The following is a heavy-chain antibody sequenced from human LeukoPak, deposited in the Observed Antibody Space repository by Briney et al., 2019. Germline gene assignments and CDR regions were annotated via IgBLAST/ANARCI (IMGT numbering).Heavy chain of an antibody. CDR2: IIPIFGTA. V-gene: IGHV1-69*05. CDR3: ARGPRYCSSTNCPFDY. D-gene: IGHD2-2*01. CDR1: GGTFRSYP. Sequence: SVKVSCKASGGTFRSYPISWVRQAPGQGLEWMGGIIPIFGTANYAQKFQGRVTITTDESTSTAYMELSSLRSEDTAVYYCARGPRYCSSTNCPFDYWGQGTLVTVSS. J-gene: IGHJ4*02.